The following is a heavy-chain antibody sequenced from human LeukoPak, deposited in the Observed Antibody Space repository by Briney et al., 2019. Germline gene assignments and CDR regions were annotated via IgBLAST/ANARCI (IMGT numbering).Heavy chain of an antibody. CDR3: ARASSSSLFDY. CDR1: GFTVSGKY. J-gene: IGHJ4*02. Sequence: GGSLRLSCAASGFTVSGKYMSWVRQAPGKGLEWVSVIYSGGSTYYADSVKGRFTISRDNSKNTLYLQMNSLRAEDTAVYYCARASSSSLFDYWGQGTLVTVSS. D-gene: IGHD6-6*01. CDR2: IYSGGST. V-gene: IGHV3-53*01.